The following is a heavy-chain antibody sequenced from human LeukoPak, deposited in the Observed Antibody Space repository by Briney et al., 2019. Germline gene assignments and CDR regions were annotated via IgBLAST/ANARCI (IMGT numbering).Heavy chain of an antibody. Sequence: GASVKVSCKASGYTFTSYDINWVRQATGQGLEWMGWMNPNSGNTGYAQKFQGRVTMTRNTSISTAYMELSSLRSEGTAVYYCARGKTRITIFGVVIYYYGMDVWGQGTTVTVSS. V-gene: IGHV1-8*01. CDR1: GYTFTSYD. CDR2: MNPNSGNT. CDR3: ARGKTRITIFGVVIYYYGMDV. D-gene: IGHD3-3*01. J-gene: IGHJ6*02.